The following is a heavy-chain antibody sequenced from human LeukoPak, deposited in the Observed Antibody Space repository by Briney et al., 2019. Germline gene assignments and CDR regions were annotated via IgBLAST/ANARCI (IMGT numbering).Heavy chain of an antibody. V-gene: IGHV3-33*08. D-gene: IGHD2-2*01. Sequence: GGSLRLSCAASGFTVSSNYMSWVRQAPGKGLEWVAVIWYDGNNKYYADSVKGRFTISRDNSKNTLYLQMNSLRAEDTAVYYCARDRWSSTSYNDYWGQGTLVTVSS. J-gene: IGHJ4*02. CDR3: ARDRWSSTSYNDY. CDR1: GFTVSSNY. CDR2: IWYDGNNK.